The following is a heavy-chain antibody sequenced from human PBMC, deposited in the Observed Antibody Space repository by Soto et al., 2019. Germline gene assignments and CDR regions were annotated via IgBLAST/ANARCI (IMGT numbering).Heavy chain of an antibody. V-gene: IGHV4-39*07. CDR1: GGSISSSSYY. Sequence: SETLSLTCTVSGGSISSSSYYWGWIRQPPGKGLEWIGSIYYSGSTNYNPSLKSRVTISVDTSKNQFSLKLSSVTAADTAVYYCARGGGPGSAWGQGTLVTVSS. D-gene: IGHD3-10*01. CDR2: IYYSGST. J-gene: IGHJ5*02. CDR3: ARGGGPGSA.